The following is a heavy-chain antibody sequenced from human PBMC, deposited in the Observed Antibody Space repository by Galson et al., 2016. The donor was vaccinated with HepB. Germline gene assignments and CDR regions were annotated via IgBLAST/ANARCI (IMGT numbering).Heavy chain of an antibody. CDR2: LSNSGST. D-gene: IGHD2-15*01. V-gene: IGHV4-31*03. Sequence: TLSLTCTVSGGSISSGGYYWNWIRQRPGKGLEWIGYLSNSGSTHYNPSLKSRLTMSVDTSKNRFSLKLSSVTAADSPVYFCARVAAATLGYYYYGLDVWGQGTTVTVSS. CDR3: ARVAAATLGYYYYGLDV. J-gene: IGHJ6*02. CDR1: GGSISSGGYY.